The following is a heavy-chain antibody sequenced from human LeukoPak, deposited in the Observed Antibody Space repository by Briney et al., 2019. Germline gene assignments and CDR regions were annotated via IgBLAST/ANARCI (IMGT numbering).Heavy chain of an antibody. D-gene: IGHD3-22*01. CDR3: ARVSYYYDSSGYGYYMDV. CDR2: ISSSSSYI. V-gene: IGHV3-21*04. CDR1: GFTFSSYS. Sequence: GGSLRLSCAASGFTFSSYSMNWVRQAPGKGLEWVSSISSSSSYIYYADSVKGRFTISRDNSKNTLYLQMNSLRAEDTAVYYCARVSYYYDSSGYGYYMDVWGKGTTVTISS. J-gene: IGHJ6*03.